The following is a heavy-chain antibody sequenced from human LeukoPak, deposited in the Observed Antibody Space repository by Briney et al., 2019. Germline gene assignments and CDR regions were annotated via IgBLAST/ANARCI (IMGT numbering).Heavy chain of an antibody. CDR2: TYYRSKWFN. D-gene: IGHD6-13*01. CDR3: AREYSSSAGPDF. Sequence: SRTLSLTCAIYGDSVSSNSAAWNWIRQSPSRGLEWLGRTYYRSKWFNDYAESVKSRISINPDTSKNQFSLQLNSVTPEDTAVYYCAREYSSSAGPDFWGPGTLVTVSS. J-gene: IGHJ4*02. CDR1: GDSVSSNSAA. V-gene: IGHV6-1*01.